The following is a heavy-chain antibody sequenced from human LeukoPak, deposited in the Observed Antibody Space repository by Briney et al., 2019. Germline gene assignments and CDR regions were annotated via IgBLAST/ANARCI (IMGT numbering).Heavy chain of an antibody. J-gene: IGHJ5*02. Sequence: ASVKVSFKASGYTFTSYDINWVRQATGQGLEWMGWMNPNSGNTGYAQKFQGRVTMTRSTSISTAYMELSSLRSEDTAVYYCARDNSGGSTWWFDPWGQGALVTVSS. V-gene: IGHV1-8*01. CDR1: GYTFTSYD. D-gene: IGHD2-15*01. CDR3: ARDNSGGSTWWFDP. CDR2: MNPNSGNT.